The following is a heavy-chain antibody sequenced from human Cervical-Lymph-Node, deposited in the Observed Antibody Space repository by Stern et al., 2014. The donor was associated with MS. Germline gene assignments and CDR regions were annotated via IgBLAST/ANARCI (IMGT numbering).Heavy chain of an antibody. CDR3: ARERHSMDV. CDR1: GYSFTAYY. V-gene: IGHV1-2*02. CDR2: SDPNSGGT. J-gene: IGHJ6*02. Sequence: VQLVQSGAEVKKPGASVKVSCKASGYSFTAYYMHWVRQAPGQGLEWMGWSDPNSGGTKSAQNLQGRVTMTRDTSISTFYMELSGLTSDDTAVFYCARERHSMDVWGQGTTVTVSS.